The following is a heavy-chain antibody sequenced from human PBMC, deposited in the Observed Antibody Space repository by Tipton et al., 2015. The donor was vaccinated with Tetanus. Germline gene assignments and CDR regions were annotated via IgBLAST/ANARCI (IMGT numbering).Heavy chain of an antibody. D-gene: IGHD6-13*01. CDR3: ARDEGRIAAAGTYFEY. J-gene: IGHJ4*02. CDR1: GYTFSIYG. CDR2: ISAYNGNT. V-gene: IGHV1-18*01. Sequence: QSGPEVKKPGASVKVSCKTSGYTFSIYGISWVRQAPGQXXXXXXXISAYNGNTKYAQKYQGRLTMTTDTSTSTAYMELKSLRSDDTAVYYCARDEGRIAAAGTYFEYWGQGTLVTVSS.